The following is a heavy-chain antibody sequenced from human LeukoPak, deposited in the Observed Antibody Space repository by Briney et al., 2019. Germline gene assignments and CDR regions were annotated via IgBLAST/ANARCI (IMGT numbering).Heavy chain of an antibody. J-gene: IGHJ4*02. Sequence: PGGSLRLSCAASGFTFSSYAMSWVRQAPGKGLEWVSAISGSGGSTYYADSVKGRFTISRDNSKNTLYLQMNSLRAEDTAVYYCAKGPKFDYYDSRGLFPYWGQGTLVTVSS. D-gene: IGHD3-22*01. CDR1: GFTFSSYA. V-gene: IGHV3-23*01. CDR3: AKGPKFDYYDSRGLFPY. CDR2: ISGSGGST.